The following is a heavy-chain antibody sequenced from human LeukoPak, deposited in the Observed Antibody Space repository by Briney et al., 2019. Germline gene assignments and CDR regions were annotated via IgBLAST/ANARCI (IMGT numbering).Heavy chain of an antibody. D-gene: IGHD3-22*01. CDR1: GGSISSGSYY. CDR3: ASGSYYYDSSGYEAYFDY. Sequence: SQTLSLTCTVSGGSISSGSYYWGWIRQPPGKGLEWIGSIYHSGSTYHNPSLKSRVTISVDTSKNQFSLELSSVTAADTAVYYCASGSYYYDSSGYEAYFDYWGQGTLVTVSS. CDR2: IYHSGST. V-gene: IGHV4-39*07. J-gene: IGHJ4*02.